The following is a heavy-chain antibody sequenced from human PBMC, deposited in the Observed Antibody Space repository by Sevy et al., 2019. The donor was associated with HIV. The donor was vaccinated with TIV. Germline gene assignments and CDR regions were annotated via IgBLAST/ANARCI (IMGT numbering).Heavy chain of an antibody. Sequence: GGSLRLSCAAFGFTYNGYGMHWVRQAPGKGLEWVAVIWYDGSNKEYADSVKGRFTISRDNSKNTLYLQMNNLRIEDTALYYCAKGLGMVQGALLSDDIWGQGTMVTVSS. CDR3: AKGLGMVQGALLSDDI. V-gene: IGHV3-30*02. J-gene: IGHJ3*02. D-gene: IGHD3-10*01. CDR2: IWYDGSNK. CDR1: GFTYNGYG.